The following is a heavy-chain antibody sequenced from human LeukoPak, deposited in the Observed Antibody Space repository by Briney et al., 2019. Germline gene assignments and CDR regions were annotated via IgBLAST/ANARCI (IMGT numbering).Heavy chain of an antibody. J-gene: IGHJ4*02. CDR2: ISVSGSTT. CDR1: GFTFSSFA. CDR3: AKGRRFLEWLLLDS. D-gene: IGHD3-3*01. Sequence: GGPLRLSCAASGFTFSSFAMSWVRQAPGKGLECVSTISVSGSTTYYADSVKGRFTISRDSSKNTLYLHMKSVRAEDTAVYYCAKGRRFLEWLLLDSWGQGILVTATS. V-gene: IGHV3-23*01.